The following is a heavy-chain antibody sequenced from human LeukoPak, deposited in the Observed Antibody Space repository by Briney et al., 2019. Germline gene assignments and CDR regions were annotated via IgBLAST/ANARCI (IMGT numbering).Heavy chain of an antibody. CDR2: IYTSGST. V-gene: IGHV4-4*07. J-gene: IGHJ3*02. CDR1: GGSISSYY. Sequence: SETLSLTCTVSGGSISSYYWSWIRQPAGKGLEWIGRIYTSGSTNYNPSLKSRVTLSVDTSKNQFSLKLSSATAADTAVYYCARVSTARCSSTSCYGLAFDIWGQGTMVTVSS. CDR3: ARVSTARCSSTSCYGLAFDI. D-gene: IGHD2-2*01.